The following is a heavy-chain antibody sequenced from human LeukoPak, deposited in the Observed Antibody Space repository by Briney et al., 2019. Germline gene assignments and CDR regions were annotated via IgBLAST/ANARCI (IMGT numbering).Heavy chain of an antibody. J-gene: IGHJ4*02. CDR2: IRGSGGST. CDR1: GFTFSSYA. V-gene: IGHV3-23*01. D-gene: IGHD3-22*01. CDR3: AKTSPYYYDSSGYEKPFDY. Sequence: GGSLRLSCAASGFTFSSYAMSWVRQAPGKGLEWVSAIRGSGGSTYYAASVKGRFTISRDNSKSTLYLQMNSLRAEDTAVYYCAKTSPYYYDSSGYEKPFDYWGQGTLVTVSS.